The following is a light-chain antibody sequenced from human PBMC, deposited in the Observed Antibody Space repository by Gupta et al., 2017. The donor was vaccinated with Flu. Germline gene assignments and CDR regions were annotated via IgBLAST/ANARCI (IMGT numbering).Light chain of an antibody. CDR3: QQYGTSPKT. CDR2: GSS. CDR1: GSVRSNY. V-gene: IGKV3-20*01. Sequence: ATAPLSCRTSGSVRSNYLAWFQQRRGQAPRLLIYGSSNRAAGIPDRFSGSGSGTDFTLTIRGLEAEDFVVYYCQQYGTSPKTFGQWTRVEI. J-gene: IGKJ1*01.